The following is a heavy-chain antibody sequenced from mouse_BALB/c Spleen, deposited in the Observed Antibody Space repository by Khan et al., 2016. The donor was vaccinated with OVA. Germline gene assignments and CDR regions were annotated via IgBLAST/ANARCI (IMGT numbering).Heavy chain of an antibody. CDR3: SRVYFGYFDY. V-gene: IGHV5-9-3*01. CDR2: ISSGGGSYI. J-gene: IGHJ2*01. Sequence: EVELVESGGGLVKPGDSLKLSCAASGFTFSKYAMSWVRQTPEKRLAWVATISSGGGSYIYYPDSVKGRFTIFRDNAKNTLYLQMSSLRSEDTARYYCSRVYFGYFDYGGQGTTLTVSS. D-gene: IGHD1-1*01. CDR1: GFTFSKYA.